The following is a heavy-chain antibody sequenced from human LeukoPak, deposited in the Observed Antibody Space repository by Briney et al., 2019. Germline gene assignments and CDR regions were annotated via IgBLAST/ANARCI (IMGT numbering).Heavy chain of an antibody. CDR1: GYTFTGYY. J-gene: IGHJ3*02. CDR3: ARGGITGTTRGPTRLNDAFDI. V-gene: IGHV1-2*04. CDR2: INPNSGGT. Sequence: GASVKVSCKASGYTFTGYYMHRVRQAPGQGLEWMGWINPNSGGTNYAQKFQGWVTMTRDTSISTAYMELSRLRSDDTAVYYCARGGITGTTRGPTRLNDAFDIWGQGTMVTVSS. D-gene: IGHD1-20*01.